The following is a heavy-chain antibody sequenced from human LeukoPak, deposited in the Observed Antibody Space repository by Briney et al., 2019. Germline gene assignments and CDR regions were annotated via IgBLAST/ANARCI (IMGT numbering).Heavy chain of an antibody. V-gene: IGHV4-34*01. CDR1: GGSFSGYY. Sequence: SETLSLTCAVYGGSFSGYYWSWIRQPPGKGLEWIGEINHSGSTNYNPSLKSRVTISVDTSKNQFSLKLSSVTAADTAVYYCARAGSYDFWSGYSAQDYYYYGMDVWGQGTTVTVSS. CDR2: INHSGST. D-gene: IGHD3-3*01. CDR3: ARAGSYDFWSGYSAQDYYYYGMDV. J-gene: IGHJ6*02.